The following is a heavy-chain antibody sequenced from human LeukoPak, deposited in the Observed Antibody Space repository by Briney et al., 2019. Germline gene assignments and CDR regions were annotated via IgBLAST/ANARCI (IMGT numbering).Heavy chain of an antibody. CDR1: GFAFSTYS. CDR2: ISSSSSYK. D-gene: IGHD2-21*01. J-gene: IGHJ4*02. V-gene: IGHV3-21*01. Sequence: GGSLRLSCAASGFAFSTYSMNWVRQAPGKGLEWVSSISSSSSYKYYADSVKGRFAISRDNAKNSLYLQMNSLKPEDTAVYYCTRDSPNEVMLWWSIDYWGQGTLVTVSS. CDR3: TRDSPNEVMLWWSIDY.